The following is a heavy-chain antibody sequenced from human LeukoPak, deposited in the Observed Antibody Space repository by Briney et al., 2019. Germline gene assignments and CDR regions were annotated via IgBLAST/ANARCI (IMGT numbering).Heavy chain of an antibody. CDR3: AREVVRYYYDSSGYYYYGMDV. V-gene: IGHV3-64*04. CDR2: ISSNGGST. CDR1: GFTFSSYA. D-gene: IGHD3-22*01. J-gene: IGHJ6*02. Sequence: GGSLRLSCSASGFTFSSYAMHWVRQAPGKGLEYVSAISSNGGSTYYADSVKGRFTISRDNSKNTLYLQMNSLRAEDTAVYYCAREVVRYYYDSSGYYYYGMDVWGQGTTVTVSS.